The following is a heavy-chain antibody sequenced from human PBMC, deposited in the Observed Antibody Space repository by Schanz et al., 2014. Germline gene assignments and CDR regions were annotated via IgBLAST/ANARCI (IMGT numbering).Heavy chain of an antibody. D-gene: IGHD3-3*01. CDR2: VRNKNNRYTT. CDR3: ARDRRFFDRDDLYYFDS. CDR1: GFTFSDHY. J-gene: IGHJ4*02. V-gene: IGHV3-72*01. Sequence: EVQLVESGGGLVQPGGSLRLSCAASGFTFSDHYMDWVRQAPGKGLEWVGRVRNKNNRYTTEYAASVKGRFTISRDDSKNSLYLQMNSLKTEDTAMYYCARDRRFFDRDDLYYFDSWGQGTLVTVSS.